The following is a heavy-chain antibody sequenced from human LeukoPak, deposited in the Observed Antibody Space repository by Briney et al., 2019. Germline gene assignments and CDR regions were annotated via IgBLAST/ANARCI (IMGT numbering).Heavy chain of an antibody. CDR3: ARDLSGIAGYTYGRGIDY. CDR1: GFTFSSYE. Sequence: GGSLRLSCAASGFTFSSYEMNWVRQAPGKGLEWVANIKKDGSEKYYVDAVKGRFTISRDNAKTSLYLQMDSLRAEDTAVYYCARDLSGIAGYTYGRGIDYWGQGTLVTVSS. D-gene: IGHD5-18*01. CDR2: IKKDGSEK. J-gene: IGHJ4*02. V-gene: IGHV3-7*01.